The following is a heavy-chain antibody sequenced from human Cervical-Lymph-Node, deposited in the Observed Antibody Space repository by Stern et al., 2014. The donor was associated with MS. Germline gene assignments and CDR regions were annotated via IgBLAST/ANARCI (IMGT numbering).Heavy chain of an antibody. V-gene: IGHV5-51*03. Sequence: EVQLVQSGAQVKEPGESLKISCKGSGYSFTNYWIAWVRQMPGKGLEWMGIIYPADSDTTYSPSFQGQVTISADKSMRIAYLQWSSLKASDTAMYYCARSMTVGPFHSYYYGMDVWGQGTTVTVSS. CDR2: IYPADSDT. CDR1: GYSFTNYW. D-gene: IGHD3-22*01. CDR3: ARSMTVGPFHSYYYGMDV. J-gene: IGHJ6*02.